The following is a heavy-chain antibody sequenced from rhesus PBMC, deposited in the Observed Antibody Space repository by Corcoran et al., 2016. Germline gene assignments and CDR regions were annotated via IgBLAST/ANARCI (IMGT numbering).Heavy chain of an antibody. CDR3: AKGMGLAAAGPLDY. Sequence: EVQLVQSGAEVKRPGESLKIPCRTSGYSFTSYWLSWVRQMPGKGLEWMGAIDPSDSESRYNPSFQGQVTISDDKSITPAYLQWSRLKASDTATYYCAKGMGLAAAGPLDYWGQGVLVTVSS. J-gene: IGHJ4*01. D-gene: IGHD6-25*01. CDR2: IDPSDSES. V-gene: IGHV5-20*01. CDR1: GYSFTSYW.